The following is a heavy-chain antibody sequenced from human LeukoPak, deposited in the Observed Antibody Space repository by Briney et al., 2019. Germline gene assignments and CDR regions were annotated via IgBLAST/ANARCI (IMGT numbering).Heavy chain of an antibody. CDR1: GGSFSGYH. CDR3: ATTGRGYYYYGMDV. D-gene: IGHD1-14*01. J-gene: IGHJ6*02. V-gene: IGHV4-34*01. CDR2: INHSGST. Sequence: SETLSLTCAVYGGSFSGYHWSWIRQPPGKGLEWIGEINHSGSTNYNPSLKSRVTISVDTSKNQFSLKLSSVTAADTAVYYCATTGRGYYYYGMDVWGQGTTVTVSS.